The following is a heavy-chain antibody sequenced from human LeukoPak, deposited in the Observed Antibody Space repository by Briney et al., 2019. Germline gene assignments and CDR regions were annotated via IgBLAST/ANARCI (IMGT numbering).Heavy chain of an antibody. Sequence: GGSLRLSCAASGFIFTDYGFHWVRQAPGKGLEWVAAIWSDGTNMYYGNSVKGRFFIQRDDSQNTVYLEMSSLTAEDTAVYYCAKDAQRGFDYSNSLQYWGQGSLVTVSS. CDR2: IWSDGTNM. J-gene: IGHJ4*02. CDR3: AKDAQRGFDYSNSLQY. CDR1: GFIFTDYG. V-gene: IGHV3-33*06. D-gene: IGHD4-11*01.